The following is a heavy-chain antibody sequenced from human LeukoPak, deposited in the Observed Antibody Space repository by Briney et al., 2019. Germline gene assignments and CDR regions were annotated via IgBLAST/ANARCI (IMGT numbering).Heavy chain of an antibody. Sequence: GGSLRLSCAASGFTFSIYEMNWVRQAPGKRLEWVSYISSSSSTIYYADSVKGRFTISRDNAKNSLYLQMNSLRDEDTAVYYCARDYYDSSGLLDYWGQGTLVTVSS. CDR1: GFTFSIYE. V-gene: IGHV3-48*02. CDR2: ISSSSSTI. D-gene: IGHD3-22*01. CDR3: ARDYYDSSGLLDY. J-gene: IGHJ4*02.